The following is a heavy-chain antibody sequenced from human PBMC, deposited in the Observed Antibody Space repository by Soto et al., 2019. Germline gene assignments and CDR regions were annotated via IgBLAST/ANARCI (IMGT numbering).Heavy chain of an antibody. Sequence: GASVKVSCKASGYTFTSYGISWVRQAPGQGLEWMGWISAYNGNTNYAQKLQGRVTMTTDTSTSTAYMELRSLRSDDTAVYYCARDWGYYYDSSGYYFGYWGQGTLVTVSS. V-gene: IGHV1-18*01. J-gene: IGHJ4*02. CDR1: GYTFTSYG. CDR3: ARDWGYYYDSSGYYFGY. D-gene: IGHD3-22*01. CDR2: ISAYNGNT.